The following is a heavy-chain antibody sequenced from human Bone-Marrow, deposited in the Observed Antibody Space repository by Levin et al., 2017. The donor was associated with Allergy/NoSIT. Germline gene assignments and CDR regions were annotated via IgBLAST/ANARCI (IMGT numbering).Heavy chain of an antibody. V-gene: IGHV1-2*06. CDR2: INPYSGDT. Sequence: ASVKVSCTASGYTFSGYFIHWVRQAPGQGLEWLGRINPYSGDTNYAQRFQGRVTMTRDTSITTAYMELSRLRSDDTAVYYCSRGLPLEVLQYFDHWGQGTLVIVSS. CDR1: GYTFSGYF. J-gene: IGHJ4*02. D-gene: IGHD3-9*01. CDR3: SRGLPLEVLQYFDH.